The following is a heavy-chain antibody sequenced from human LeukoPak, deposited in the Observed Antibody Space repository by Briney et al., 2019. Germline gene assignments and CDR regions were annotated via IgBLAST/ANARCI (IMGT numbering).Heavy chain of an antibody. CDR1: GFTFGDYA. V-gene: IGHV3-49*04. CDR2: IRSKAYGGTT. J-gene: IGHJ4*02. Sequence: GGSLRLSCTASGFTFGDYAMSWVRQAPGKGLEWVGFIRSKAYGGTTEYAASVKGRFTISRDDSKSIDYLQMNSLKTEDTAVYYCTRGLHDYGDYGIDYWGQGTLVTVSS. CDR3: TRGLHDYGDYGIDY. D-gene: IGHD4-17*01.